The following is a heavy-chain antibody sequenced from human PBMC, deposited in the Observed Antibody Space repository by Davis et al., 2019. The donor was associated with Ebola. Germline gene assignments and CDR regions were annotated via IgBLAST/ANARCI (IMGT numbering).Heavy chain of an antibody. V-gene: IGHV4-34*01. CDR2: SNGSGST. D-gene: IGHD2-2*01. CDR1: GGSFSGYY. CDR3: ARGRSSPRYYYYYMDV. Sequence: MPSETLSLTCAVYGGSFSGYYWTWIRQPPGKGLEWIGESNGSGSTNYNPSLKSRVSISVDTSKNQFSLKLSSVTAADTAVYYCARGRSSPRYYYYYMDVWGKGTTVTVSS. J-gene: IGHJ6*03.